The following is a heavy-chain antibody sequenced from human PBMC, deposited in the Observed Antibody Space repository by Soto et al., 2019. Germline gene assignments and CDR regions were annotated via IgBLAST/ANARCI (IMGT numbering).Heavy chain of an antibody. V-gene: IGHV3-33*01. D-gene: IGHD4-4*01. Sequence: QVHLVESGGGVVQPGGSLRLSCAASGFSFSRYGMHWVRQAPGQGLEWMAVIVNDGSNRDHADSVKGRFTISRDNSKNTCYRQMNSLRAEDTAMYYCARDDDLAGNAVDYWGQGTLVTVSS. CDR3: ARDDDLAGNAVDY. CDR1: GFSFSRYG. CDR2: IVNDGSNR. J-gene: IGHJ4*02.